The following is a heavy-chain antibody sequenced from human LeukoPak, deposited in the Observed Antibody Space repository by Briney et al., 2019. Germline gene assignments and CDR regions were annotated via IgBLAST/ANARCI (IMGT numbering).Heavy chain of an antibody. D-gene: IGHD3-22*01. Sequence: TVKVSCKASGYSFTRYGISGVRQAPGQGLEWMGWISAHDGDTNYAQKPQGRVTLTTETSTSTAYMELKSMRSDDTSVYCCARDYYFHSSGSPDDTFDVWGQGTMLTVSS. CDR1: GYSFTRYG. V-gene: IGHV1-18*04. CDR2: ISAHDGDT. J-gene: IGHJ3*01. CDR3: ARDYYFHSSGSPDDTFDV.